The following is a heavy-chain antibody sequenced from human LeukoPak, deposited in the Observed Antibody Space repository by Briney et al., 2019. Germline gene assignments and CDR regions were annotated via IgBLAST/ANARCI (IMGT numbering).Heavy chain of an antibody. J-gene: IGHJ4*02. CDR2: IKEDGSEK. CDR1: GVTFSSYW. Sequence: GGSLRLSCAASGVTFSSYWTSWVRQAPGKGLGWVANIKEDGSEKYYVDSVKGRFTISRDNAKNTLSLQMNSLRAEDTAVYYCARDRGANYYGSLNLFDYWGQGTLVTVSS. V-gene: IGHV3-7*01. D-gene: IGHD3-10*01. CDR3: ARDRGANYYGSLNLFDY.